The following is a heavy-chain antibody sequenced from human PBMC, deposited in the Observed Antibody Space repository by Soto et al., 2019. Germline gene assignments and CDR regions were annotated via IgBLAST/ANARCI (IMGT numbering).Heavy chain of an antibody. V-gene: IGHV4-4*02. CDR1: GGSISSSNW. D-gene: IGHD5-12*01. J-gene: IGHJ4*02. CDR2: IYHSGST. CDR3: ATNEGRDGYSFDY. Sequence: SETLSLTCAVSGGSISSSNWWSWVRQPPGKGLEWIGEIYHSGSTNYNASLKSRVTISVDKSKNQFSLKLSSVTAADTAVYYCATNEGRDGYSFDYWGQGTLVTVSS.